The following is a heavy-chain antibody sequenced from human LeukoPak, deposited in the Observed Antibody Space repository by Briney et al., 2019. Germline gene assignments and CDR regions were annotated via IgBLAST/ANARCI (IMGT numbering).Heavy chain of an antibody. J-gene: IGHJ4*02. Sequence: GGSLRLSCAASGFTVSSNYMAWVRQAPGKGLEWVSVIYSGYSTGYADSVKGRFTISRHNSKNTLYLQMNSLRAEDTAVYYCAVRYDSSGHYYFDYWGQGTLVTVSS. V-gene: IGHV3-53*04. CDR3: AVRYDSSGHYYFDY. CDR1: GFTVSSNY. D-gene: IGHD3-22*01. CDR2: IYSGYST.